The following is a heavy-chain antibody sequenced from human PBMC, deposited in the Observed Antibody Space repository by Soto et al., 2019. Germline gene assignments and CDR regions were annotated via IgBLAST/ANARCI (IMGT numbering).Heavy chain of an antibody. D-gene: IGHD3-3*01. CDR2: IYYSGST. CDR1: GGSISSYY. J-gene: IGHJ4*02. Sequence: SETLSLTCTVSGGSISSYYWSWIRQPPGKGLEWIGYIYYSGSTNYNPSLKSRVTISVDTSKNQFTLKLSSVTAADTAVYYCARGITIFGVVTPIFDYWGQGTLVTVSS. V-gene: IGHV4-59*08. CDR3: ARGITIFGVVTPIFDY.